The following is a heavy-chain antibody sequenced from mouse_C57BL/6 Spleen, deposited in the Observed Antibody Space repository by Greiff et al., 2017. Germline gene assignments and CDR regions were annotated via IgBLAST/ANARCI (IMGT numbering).Heavy chain of an antibody. CDR3: ARGRKDYAMDY. CDR1: GYTFISYW. Sequence: QVQLQQPGAELVMPGASVKLSCKASGYTFISYWMHWVKQRPGQGLEWIGEIDPSDSYTNYNQKFKGKSTLTVDKSSSTAYMQLSSLTSEDSAVYYCARGRKDYAMDYWGQGTSVTVSS. V-gene: IGHV1-69*01. CDR2: IDPSDSYT. J-gene: IGHJ4*01.